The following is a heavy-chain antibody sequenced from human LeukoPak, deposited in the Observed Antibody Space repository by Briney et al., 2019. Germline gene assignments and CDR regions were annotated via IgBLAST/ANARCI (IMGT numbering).Heavy chain of an antibody. CDR3: ARDHCSSTSCYTEGWFDP. Sequence: PGGSLRLSCAASGFTFSSYSMNWVRQAPGKGLEWVSSISSSSSYIYYADSVKGRFTISRDNAKNSLYLQMNSLRAEDTAVYYCARDHCSSTSCYTEGWFDPWGQGTLVTVSS. CDR1: GFTFSSYS. D-gene: IGHD2-2*02. CDR2: ISSSSSYI. J-gene: IGHJ5*02. V-gene: IGHV3-21*01.